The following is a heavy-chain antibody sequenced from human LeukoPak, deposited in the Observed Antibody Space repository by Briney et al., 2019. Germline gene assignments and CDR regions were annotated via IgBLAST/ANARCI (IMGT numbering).Heavy chain of an antibody. D-gene: IGHD1-14*01. CDR2: ISPMLGTT. V-gene: IGHV1-69*06. CDR1: GYTFSTYG. Sequence: SVKVSCKASGYTFSTYGINWVRQARGQGLEWMGRISPMLGTTNYALQFQGRVTITADKSTSTVYMELTSLTFEDTAIYYCARTYNISWHADYWGQGTLVTVSS. CDR3: ARTYNISWHADY. J-gene: IGHJ4*02.